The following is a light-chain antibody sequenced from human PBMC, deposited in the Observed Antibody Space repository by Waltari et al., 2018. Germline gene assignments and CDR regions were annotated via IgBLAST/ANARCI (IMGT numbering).Light chain of an antibody. CDR3: LQDYNYPFT. J-gene: IGKJ3*01. Sequence: AIQMTQSPSSLSASVGDRVTITCRASQGVTNDLGWYQQKPGKAPKHLIYAASNLQSGVPSRFSGSGSGTDFTLSISSLQPEDFATYYCLQDYNYPFTFGPGTKVDIK. V-gene: IGKV1-6*01. CDR1: QGVTND. CDR2: AAS.